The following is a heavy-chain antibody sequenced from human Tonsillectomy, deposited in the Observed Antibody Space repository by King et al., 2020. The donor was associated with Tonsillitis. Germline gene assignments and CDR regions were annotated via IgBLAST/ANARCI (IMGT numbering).Heavy chain of an antibody. J-gene: IGHJ4*02. CDR2: IIPISGIT. Sequence: VQLVESGAEVKKPGSSVKVSCKASGGTFSTYAIRWIRQAPGQGLEWMGRIIPISGITRYAQKFQGRVTITADKSTSTAYMELSSLRSEDTAVYYCARSRGYYDSSGYEDYWGQGTLVTVSS. D-gene: IGHD3-22*01. CDR1: GGTFSTYA. CDR3: ARSRGYYDSSGYEDY. V-gene: IGHV1-69*09.